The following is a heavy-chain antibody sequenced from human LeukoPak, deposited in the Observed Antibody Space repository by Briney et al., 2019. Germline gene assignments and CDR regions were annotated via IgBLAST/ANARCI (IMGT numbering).Heavy chain of an antibody. J-gene: IGHJ6*02. D-gene: IGHD3-16*01. CDR1: GFMFSSYG. CDR3: ARGGGLDV. CDR2: INHNGNVN. V-gene: IGHV3-7*03. Sequence: GGSLRLSCAASGFMFSSYGMNWARQAPGKGLEWVASINHNGNVNYYVDSVKGRFTISRDNAKNSLYLQMSNLRAEDTAVYFCARGGGLDVWGQGATVTVSS.